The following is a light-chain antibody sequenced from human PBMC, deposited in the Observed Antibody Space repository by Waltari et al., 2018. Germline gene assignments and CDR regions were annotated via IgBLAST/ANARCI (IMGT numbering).Light chain of an antibody. V-gene: IGLV2-14*03. CDR2: DVT. J-gene: IGLJ3*02. Sequence: QSALTQPASVSGSPGQSITISCTGASTDVGDYNYVSWYQQIPGKAPIVIIYDVTKRPSGVSNRFSGSKSGNSASLSISGLQAEDEAHYYCCSYAGRSTWVFGGGTKVTVL. CDR1: STDVGDYNY. CDR3: CSYAGRSTWV.